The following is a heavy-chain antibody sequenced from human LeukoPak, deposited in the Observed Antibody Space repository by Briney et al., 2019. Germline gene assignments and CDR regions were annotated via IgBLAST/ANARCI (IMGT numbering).Heavy chain of an antibody. J-gene: IGHJ3*01. V-gene: IGHV3-23*01. D-gene: IGHD4-17*01. CDR3: AKDPNGDYVGAFDG. CDR2: ITVNGGGI. CDR1: GFTINIYA. Sequence: GGSLRLSCAPSGFTINIYAMTWVRQAPGKGLEWVSSITVNGGGISYADSVKGRFTISRDNSKNTLYLQMNSLRAEDTAVYYCAKDPNGDYVGAFDGWDQGTRLTVSS.